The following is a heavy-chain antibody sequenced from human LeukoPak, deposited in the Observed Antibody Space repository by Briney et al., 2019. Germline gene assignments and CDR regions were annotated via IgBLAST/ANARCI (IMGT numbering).Heavy chain of an antibody. CDR1: GGSITNTNY. V-gene: IGHV4-4*02. CDR2: VNLRGST. CDR3: AREGGPYRPLDY. Sequence: SETLSLTCGVSGGSITNTNYWTWVRQPPGKGLEWIGEVNLRGSTNYNPSLMGRVAIAVDTSENHISLQLTSVTAADTAVYYCAREGGPYRPLDYSGQGTLVTVSS. J-gene: IGHJ4*02.